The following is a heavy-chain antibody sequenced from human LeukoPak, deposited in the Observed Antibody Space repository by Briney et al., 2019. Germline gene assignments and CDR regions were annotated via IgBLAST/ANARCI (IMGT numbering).Heavy chain of an antibody. Sequence: ASVKVSCKAFAYTLCRYAMNWVRQAPGQGLEWMGWINPNTGNPTYAQGFRGRFVFSLDTSVNTAYLQISSLKADDSAVYYCAGRGGPGSFDAFDIWGQGTMVTVSS. J-gene: IGHJ3*02. CDR1: AYTLCRYA. CDR2: INPNTGNP. V-gene: IGHV7-4-1*02. D-gene: IGHD3-10*01. CDR3: AGRGGPGSFDAFDI.